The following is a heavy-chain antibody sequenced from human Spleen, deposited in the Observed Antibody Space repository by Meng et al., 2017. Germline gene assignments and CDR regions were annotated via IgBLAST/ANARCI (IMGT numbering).Heavy chain of an antibody. CDR1: GFTFNSYG. D-gene: IGHD3-3*01. J-gene: IGHJ4*02. V-gene: IGHV3-33*01. CDR3: ARDGPHYDVDY. Sequence: GESLKISCTTSGFTFNSYGMHWVRQAPGKGLEWVAIITSDGTNKYYADSVKGRFTISRDNSKNTLYLQINSLRAEDTAVYFCARDGPHYDVDYWGQGPLVTVSS. CDR2: ITSDGTNK.